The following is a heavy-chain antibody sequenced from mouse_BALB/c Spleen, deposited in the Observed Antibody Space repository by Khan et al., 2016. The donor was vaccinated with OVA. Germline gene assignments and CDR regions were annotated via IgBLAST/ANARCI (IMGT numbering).Heavy chain of an antibody. CDR1: GFTFSSYA. J-gene: IGHJ2*01. V-gene: IGHV5-6-5*01. CDR2: ISSGGFT. Sequence: EVELVESGGGLVKPGGSLKLSCAASGFTFSSYAMSWVRQTPETRLEWVASISSGGFTYYPDSVKGRFTIFRDNARDILYLQMSSLRSEDTAIYYGTEGLLLYYFDYWGQGTTLTVSS. D-gene: IGHD6-1*01. CDR3: TEGLLLYYFDY.